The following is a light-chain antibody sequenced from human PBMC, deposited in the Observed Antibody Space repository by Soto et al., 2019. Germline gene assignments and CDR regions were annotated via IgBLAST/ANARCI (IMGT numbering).Light chain of an antibody. CDR2: GAS. V-gene: IGKV3-15*01. Sequence: MTQSPATLSVSPGERSTLSCRASENVYGNLAWYQQKPGLAPRLLIYGASTRATGIPARFSGSGSGTEFTLTISSLQSEDFAVYYCQQYNNWPITFGQGTRLEI. J-gene: IGKJ5*01. CDR3: QQYNNWPIT. CDR1: ENVYGN.